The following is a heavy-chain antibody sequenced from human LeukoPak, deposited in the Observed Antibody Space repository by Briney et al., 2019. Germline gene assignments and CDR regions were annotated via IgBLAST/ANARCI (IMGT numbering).Heavy chain of an antibody. J-gene: IGHJ4*02. CDR2: INHSGST. Sequence: SETLSLTCAVYGGCFSGYYWSRIRQPPGKGLEWIGEINHSGSTNYNPSLKSRVTISVDTSKNQFSLKLSSVTAADTAVYYCARGGVPYSSGWYNGYWGQGTLVTVSS. V-gene: IGHV4-34*01. CDR1: GGCFSGYY. D-gene: IGHD6-19*01. CDR3: ARGGVPYSSGWYNGY.